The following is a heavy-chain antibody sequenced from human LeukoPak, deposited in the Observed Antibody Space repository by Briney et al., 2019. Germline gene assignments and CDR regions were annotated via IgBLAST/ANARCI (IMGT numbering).Heavy chain of an antibody. Sequence: GGSLRLSCAASGFTVSNNYMTWVRQAPGKGLEWVSVIYRGGSTYYADSVKGRFTISRDNSKNMVYLQMNSLRVEDTAVYYCARGGAVAARPGNNMDVWGKGTTVTVSS. V-gene: IGHV3-66*02. J-gene: IGHJ6*03. CDR1: GFTVSNNY. CDR2: IYRGGST. CDR3: ARGGAVAARPGNNMDV. D-gene: IGHD6-6*01.